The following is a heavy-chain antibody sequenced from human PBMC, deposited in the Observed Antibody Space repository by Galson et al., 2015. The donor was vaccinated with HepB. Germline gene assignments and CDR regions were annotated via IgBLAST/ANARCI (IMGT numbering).Heavy chain of an antibody. CDR3: ARDQSHLGVMDV. CDR2: IKHIGGET. CDR1: GFTFATYW. D-gene: IGHD7-27*01. J-gene: IGHJ6*02. V-gene: IGHV3-7*03. Sequence: SLRLSCAASGFTFATYWMTWVRQAPGKGLEWVANIKHIGGETYYVDSVQGRFTISRDNAKNSLYLQMNSLRSDDTAVYYCARDQSHLGVMDVCGQGTTVIVS.